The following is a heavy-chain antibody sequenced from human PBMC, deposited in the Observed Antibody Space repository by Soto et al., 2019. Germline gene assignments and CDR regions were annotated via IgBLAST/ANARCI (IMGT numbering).Heavy chain of an antibody. CDR1: GGTFSSYA. CDR3: ASHTPGSGSYYNRFDY. CDR2: IIPIFGTA. V-gene: IGHV1-69*13. J-gene: IGHJ4*02. Sequence: SVKVSCKASGGTFSSYAISWVRQAPGQGLEWMGGIIPIFGTANYAQKFQGRVTITADESTSTAYMELSSLRSEDTAVYYCASHTPGSGSYYNRFDYWGQGTLVTVSS. D-gene: IGHD3-10*01.